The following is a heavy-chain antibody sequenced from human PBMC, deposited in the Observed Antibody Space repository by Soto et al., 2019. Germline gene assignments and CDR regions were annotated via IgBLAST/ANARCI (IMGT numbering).Heavy chain of an antibody. V-gene: IGHV3-49*03. D-gene: IGHD6-13*01. J-gene: IGHJ4*02. CDR3: TRDGRIAAATFDY. Sequence: GGSLRLSCTASGFTFVDYAMSWFRQAPGKGLEWVGFIRSKAYGGTTEYAASVKGRFTISRDDSKSIAYLQMNSLKTEDTAVYYCTRDGRIAAATFDYWGQGTLVTVSS. CDR2: IRSKAYGGTT. CDR1: GFTFVDYA.